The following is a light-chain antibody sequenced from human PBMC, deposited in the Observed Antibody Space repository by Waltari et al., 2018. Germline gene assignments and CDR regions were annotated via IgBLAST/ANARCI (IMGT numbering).Light chain of an antibody. Sequence: DIQMTQSPSSLSASVGDRVTITCPANQDIYNYLNWYQQKPGKAPNLLIYGASNLETGVPSRFSGSGSGTHFTFTISSLQPDDFATYYCQQYDTPLSFGGGTKVAIK. CDR3: QQYDTPLS. V-gene: IGKV1-33*01. CDR1: QDIYNY. J-gene: IGKJ4*01. CDR2: GAS.